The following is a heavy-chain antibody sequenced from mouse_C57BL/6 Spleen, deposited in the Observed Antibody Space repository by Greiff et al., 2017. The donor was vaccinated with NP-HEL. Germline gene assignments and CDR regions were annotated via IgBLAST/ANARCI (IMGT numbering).Heavy chain of an antibody. CDR3: ARYGITTVVGDWFAY. D-gene: IGHD1-1*01. Sequence: QVQLQQPGAGLVKPGASVKMSCKASGYTFTSYWITWVKQRPGQGLEWIGDIYPGSGSTNYNEKFKSKATLTVDTSSSTAYMQLSSLTSEDSAVYYCARYGITTVVGDWFAYWGQGTLVTVSA. CDR1: GYTFTSYW. CDR2: IYPGSGST. J-gene: IGHJ3*01. V-gene: IGHV1-55*01.